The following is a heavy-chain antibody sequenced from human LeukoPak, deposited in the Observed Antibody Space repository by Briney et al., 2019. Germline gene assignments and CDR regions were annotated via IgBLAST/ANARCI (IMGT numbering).Heavy chain of an antibody. D-gene: IGHD2-2*01. CDR2: IYYSGST. CDR3: ARVVPAASRDWYFDL. V-gene: IGHV4-39*07. Sequence: SETLSLTCTVSGGSISSSSYYWGWNRQPPGKGLEWIGSIYYSGSTYYNPSLKSRVTISVDTSKNQFSLKLSSVTAADTAVYYCARVVPAASRDWYFDLWGRGTLVTVSS. J-gene: IGHJ2*01. CDR1: GGSISSSSYY.